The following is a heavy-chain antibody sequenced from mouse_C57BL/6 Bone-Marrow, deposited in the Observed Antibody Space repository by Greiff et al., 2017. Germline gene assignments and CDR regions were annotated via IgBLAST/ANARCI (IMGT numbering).Heavy chain of an antibody. CDR2: INPSTGGT. V-gene: IGHV1-42*01. Sequence: EVKLVESGPELVKPGASVKISCKASGYSFTGYYMNWVKQSPEKSLEWIGEINPSTGGTTYNQQLKAEATLTVDKSSTTAYMQLKSLTSEDSAVYYCATQGTTVVGDWYFDVWGTGTTVTVSS. J-gene: IGHJ1*03. CDR1: GYSFTGYY. CDR3: ATQGTTVVGDWYFDV. D-gene: IGHD1-1*01.